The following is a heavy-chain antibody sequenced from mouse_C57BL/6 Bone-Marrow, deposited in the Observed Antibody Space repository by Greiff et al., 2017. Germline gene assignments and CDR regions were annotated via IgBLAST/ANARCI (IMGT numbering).Heavy chain of an antibody. CDR2: ISSGSSTI. CDR3: APIYDGYYDYFDY. D-gene: IGHD2-3*01. J-gene: IGHJ2*01. CDR1: GFTFSDYG. V-gene: IGHV5-17*01. Sequence: EVQLKESGGGLVKPGGSLKLSCAASGFTFSDYGMHWVRQAPEKGLEWVAYISSGSSTIYYADTVKGRFTISRDNAKNTLFLQMTSLRSEDTAMYYCAPIYDGYYDYFDYWGQGTTLTVSS.